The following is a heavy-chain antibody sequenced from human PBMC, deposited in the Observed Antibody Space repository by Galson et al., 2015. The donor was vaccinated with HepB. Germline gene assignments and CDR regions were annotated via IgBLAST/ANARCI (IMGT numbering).Heavy chain of an antibody. D-gene: IGHD3-22*01. Sequence: SETLSLTCTVSGDSIGRSNSYWGWIRQPPGKGLEWIGSMHYSGSTYQNPSLKSRVTISIDTSKNQFSLKLSSVTAADTAVYYCARDSAYSMIVVVPYWYYDLWGRGTLVTVSS. V-gene: IGHV4-39*07. CDR3: ARDSAYSMIVVVPYWYYDL. CDR2: MHYSGST. J-gene: IGHJ2*01. CDR1: GDSIGRSNSY.